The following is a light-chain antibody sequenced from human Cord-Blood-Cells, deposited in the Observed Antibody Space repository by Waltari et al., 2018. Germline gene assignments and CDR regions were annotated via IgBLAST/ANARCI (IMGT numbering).Light chain of an antibody. Sequence: EIVLTQSPATLSLSPGERAPLSCRASQSVSSHLAWYQQKPGQAPRLLIYDASNRATGIPARFSGSGSGTDFTLTISSLEPEDFAVYYCQQRSNWPPVTFGQGTRLEIK. V-gene: IGKV3-11*01. J-gene: IGKJ5*01. CDR3: QQRSNWPPVT. CDR1: QSVSSH. CDR2: DAS.